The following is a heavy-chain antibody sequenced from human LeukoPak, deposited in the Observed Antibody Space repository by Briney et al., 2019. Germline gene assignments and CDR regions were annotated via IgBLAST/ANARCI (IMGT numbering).Heavy chain of an antibody. CDR3: ASDYGSGSCRFDY. J-gene: IGHJ4*02. Sequence: PSETLSLTCPVSGSSVSSSTYSWSWTREPPGEGLEWFAYIYYNGRTTYRPSPKSRVTISFDTSQYQFSRTLSSVSDADRSVYYSASDYGSGSCRFDYWGQGTLATVSS. D-gene: IGHD3-10*01. CDR2: IYYNGRT. V-gene: IGHV4-61*01. CDR1: GSSVSSSTYS.